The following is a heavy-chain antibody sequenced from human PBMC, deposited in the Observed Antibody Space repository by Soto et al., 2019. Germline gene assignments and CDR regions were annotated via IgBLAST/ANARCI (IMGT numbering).Heavy chain of an antibody. CDR2: IYYSGST. V-gene: IGHV4-39*01. Sequence: QLQLQESGPGLVKPSETLSLTCTVSGGSISSSSYYWGWIRQPPGKGLEWIGSIYYSGSTYYNPSLKSRVTISVDTSKNQFSLKLSSVTAADTAVYYCARFAKTPAATLDYFDYWGQGTLVTVSS. CDR3: ARFAKTPAATLDYFDY. CDR1: GGSISSSSYY. J-gene: IGHJ4*02. D-gene: IGHD2-2*01.